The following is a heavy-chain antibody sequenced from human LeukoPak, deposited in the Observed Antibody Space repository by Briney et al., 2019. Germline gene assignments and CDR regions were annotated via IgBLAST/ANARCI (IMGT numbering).Heavy chain of an antibody. CDR3: ARAVIPRDRVTTFDY. J-gene: IGHJ4*02. V-gene: IGHV1-69*13. CDR1: GGTFSRYA. Sequence: ASVKVSCKASGGTFSRYAISWVRQAPGQGLEWMGGIIPIFGTANYAQKFQGRVTITADESTSTAYMELSSLRSEDTAVYYCARAVIPRDRVTTFDYWGQGTLVTVSS. D-gene: IGHD3-22*01. CDR2: IIPIFGTA.